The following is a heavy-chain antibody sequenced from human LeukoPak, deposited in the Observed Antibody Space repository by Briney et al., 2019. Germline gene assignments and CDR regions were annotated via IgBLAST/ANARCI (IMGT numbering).Heavy chain of an antibody. CDR1: GFTFSGAS. D-gene: IGHD1-26*01. CDR3: ARDGVGADPGDAFDI. Sequence: GRSLRLSCAASGFTFSGASMNWVRQAPGKGLEWISYISISGDTVYYADSVKGRFTISRDNAKNSLWLQMNSLRAEDTAVYYCARDGVGADPGDAFDIWGQGTMVTVSS. V-gene: IGHV3-48*01. J-gene: IGHJ3*02. CDR2: ISISGDTV.